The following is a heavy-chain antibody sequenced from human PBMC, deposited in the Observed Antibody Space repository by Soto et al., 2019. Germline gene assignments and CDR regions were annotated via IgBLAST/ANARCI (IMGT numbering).Heavy chain of an antibody. CDR3: ARGRSDGAFDI. Sequence: GSRKLSCAASGFTFISYSMNWVRQAPGKGLEWVSSISSSSSYIYYADSVKGRFTISRDNAKNSLYLQMNSLRAEDTAVYYCARGRSDGAFDIWGQGTMVTVS. CDR1: GFTFISYS. J-gene: IGHJ3*02. CDR2: ISSSSSYI. V-gene: IGHV3-21*01.